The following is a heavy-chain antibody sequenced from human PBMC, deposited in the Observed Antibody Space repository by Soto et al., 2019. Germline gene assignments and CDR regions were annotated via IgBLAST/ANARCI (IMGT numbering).Heavy chain of an antibody. D-gene: IGHD6-13*01. CDR3: ARYNAASGTYYFDY. V-gene: IGHV4-4*02. CDR1: GDSVSSRFW. CDR2: IYHSGSA. Sequence: QVELQESGPGLVKPSGTLSLTCAVSGDSVSSRFWWSWVRQSPGKGLEWIGEIYHSGSANYNPSLKGLVTLSVDNSKNQFSLKLNSVTAADTAVYYCARYNAASGTYYFDYWGQGTLVTVSS. J-gene: IGHJ4*02.